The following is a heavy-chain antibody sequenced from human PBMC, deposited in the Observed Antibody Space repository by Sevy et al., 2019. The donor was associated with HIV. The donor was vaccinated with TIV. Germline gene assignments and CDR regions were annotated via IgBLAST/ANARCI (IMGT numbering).Heavy chain of an antibody. Sequence: GGFLRLSCTASGFTFGDYAMSWFRQAPGKGLEWVGFIRSKAYGGTTEYAASVKGRFTISRDDSKSIAYLQMNSLKTEDTAVYYCTRGRPRITIFGVVILDAFDIWGQGTMVTVSS. V-gene: IGHV3-49*03. D-gene: IGHD3-3*01. CDR2: IRSKAYGGTT. CDR3: TRGRPRITIFGVVILDAFDI. CDR1: GFTFGDYA. J-gene: IGHJ3*02.